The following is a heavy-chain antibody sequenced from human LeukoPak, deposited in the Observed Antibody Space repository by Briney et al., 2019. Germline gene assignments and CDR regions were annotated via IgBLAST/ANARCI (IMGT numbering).Heavy chain of an antibody. CDR3: ARGSGYFQH. CDR2: ISYDGSNK. Sequence: GRSLRLSCAASGFTLSSYAMHWVRQAPGKGLEWVAVISYDGSNKYYADSVKGRFTISRDNSKNTLYLQMNSLRAEDTAVYYRARGSGYFQHWGQGTLVTVSS. J-gene: IGHJ1*01. CDR1: GFTLSSYA. V-gene: IGHV3-30-3*01.